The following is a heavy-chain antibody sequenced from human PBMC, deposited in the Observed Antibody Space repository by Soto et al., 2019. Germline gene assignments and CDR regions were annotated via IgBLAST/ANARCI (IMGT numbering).Heavy chain of an antibody. CDR2: ISSNGGST. D-gene: IGHD3-3*01. V-gene: IGHV3-64*01. CDR3: ARDGGFGVVGTKNWFNP. J-gene: IGHJ5*02. Sequence: PGGSLRLSCAASGFTFSSYAMHWVRQAPGKGLEYVSAISSNGGSTYYANSVKGRFTISRDNSKNTLYLQMGSLRAEDMAVYYCARDGGFGVVGTKNWFNPWGQGTLVTVSS. CDR1: GFTFSSYA.